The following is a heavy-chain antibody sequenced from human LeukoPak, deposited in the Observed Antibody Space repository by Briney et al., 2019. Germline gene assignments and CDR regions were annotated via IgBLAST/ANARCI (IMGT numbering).Heavy chain of an antibody. Sequence: EASVKVSCKASGGTFSSYAISWVRQAPGQGLEWMGGIIPIFGTANYAQKFQGRVTITADESTSTAYMELSSLRSEDTAVYYCARDRVVPAAMFWFDPWGQGTLVTVSS. CDR3: ARDRVVPAAMFWFDP. CDR1: GGTFSSYA. CDR2: IIPIFGTA. V-gene: IGHV1-69*13. J-gene: IGHJ5*02. D-gene: IGHD2-2*01.